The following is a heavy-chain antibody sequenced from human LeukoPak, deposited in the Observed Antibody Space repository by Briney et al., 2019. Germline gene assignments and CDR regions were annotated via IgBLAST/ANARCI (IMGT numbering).Heavy chain of an antibody. V-gene: IGHV4-30-2*01. CDR2: IYHSGST. CDR3: ARADIVVVPAAKGAFDI. CDR1: GGSISSGGYS. Sequence: SETLSLTCAVSGGSISSGGYSWSWIRQPPGKGLEWIGYIYHSGSTHYNPSLKSRVTISVDRSKNQFSLKLSSVTAADTAVYYCARADIVVVPAAKGAFDIWGQGTMVTVSS. D-gene: IGHD2-2*01. J-gene: IGHJ3*02.